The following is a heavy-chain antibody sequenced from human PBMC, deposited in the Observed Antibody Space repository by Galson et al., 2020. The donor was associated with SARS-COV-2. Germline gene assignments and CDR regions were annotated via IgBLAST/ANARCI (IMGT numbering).Heavy chain of an antibody. CDR3: GRGQDVAF. D-gene: IGHD5-12*01. V-gene: IGHV3-48*03. CDR2: ISTSGRNM. Sequence: AGSLRLSCAVSGFIFSTDEMNWVRQAPGKGLEWISFISTSGRNMYYADSVKGRFTISRDNAKNSLYLQMNSLRVEDTAVYYCGRGQDVAFWGKGTLVTVAS. CDR1: GFIFSTDE. J-gene: IGHJ4*02.